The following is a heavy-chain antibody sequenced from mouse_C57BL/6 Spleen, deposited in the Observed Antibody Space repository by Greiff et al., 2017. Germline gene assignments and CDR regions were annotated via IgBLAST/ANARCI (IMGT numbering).Heavy chain of an antibody. Sequence: EVQVVESEGGLVQPGSSMKLSCTASGFTFSDYYMAWVRQVPEKGLEWVANINYDGSSTYYLDSLKSRFIIARDNAKNILYLQMSSLKSEDTATYDCARDRGTGDWYFDVWGTGTTVTVSS. V-gene: IGHV5-16*01. CDR2: INYDGSST. D-gene: IGHD4-1*01. J-gene: IGHJ1*03. CDR1: GFTFSDYY. CDR3: ARDRGTGDWYFDV.